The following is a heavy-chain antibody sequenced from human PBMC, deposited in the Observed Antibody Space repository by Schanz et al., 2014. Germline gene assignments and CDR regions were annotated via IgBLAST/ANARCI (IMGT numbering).Heavy chain of an antibody. D-gene: IGHD3-22*01. Sequence: QVQLVQSGAEVKKPGSSVKVSCKLSGGTFSSYTISWMRQAPGQGLEWMGWMNPDSGNTGYAQKFQGRVTNTADKSSDTAYMELSSMGSDDTAVYYCAREVGLYDRGWFDPWGQGTLVTVSS. CDR2: MNPDSGNT. V-gene: IGHV1-69*08. J-gene: IGHJ5*02. CDR1: GGTFSSYT. CDR3: AREVGLYDRGWFDP.